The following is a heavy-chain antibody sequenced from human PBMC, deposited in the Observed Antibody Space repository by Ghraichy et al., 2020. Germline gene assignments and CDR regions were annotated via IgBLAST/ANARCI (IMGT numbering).Heavy chain of an antibody. V-gene: IGHV3-7*01. CDR1: GFTFSYYW. J-gene: IGHJ5*02. Sequence: GGSLRLSCAASGFTFSYYWMTWVRQPPGKGLECVASIKQDGSEKYYVDSVKGRFTISRDNAKNSLYLQMSSLRAEDTAVYYCASLDGGATTNLFGLFETNWFDPWGQGTLVTVSS. CDR2: IKQDGSEK. D-gene: IGHD1-26*01. CDR3: ASLDGGATTNLFGLFETNWFDP.